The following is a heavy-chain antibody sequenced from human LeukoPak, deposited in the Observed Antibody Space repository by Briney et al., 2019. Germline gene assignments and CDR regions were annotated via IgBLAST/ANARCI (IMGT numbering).Heavy chain of an antibody. D-gene: IGHD4-23*01. V-gene: IGHV3-73*01. Sequence: GSLRLSCAASGLTFSGSAMHWVRQASGKGLEWVGRIRSKANSYATAYAASVKGRFTISRDDSKNTAYLQMNSLKTEDTAVYYCTRSDGGFDYWGQGTLVTVSS. J-gene: IGHJ4*02. CDR2: IRSKANSYAT. CDR3: TRSDGGFDY. CDR1: GLTFSGSA.